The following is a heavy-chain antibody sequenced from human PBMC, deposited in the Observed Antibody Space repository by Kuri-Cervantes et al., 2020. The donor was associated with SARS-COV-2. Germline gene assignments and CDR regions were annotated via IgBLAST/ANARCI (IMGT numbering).Heavy chain of an antibody. V-gene: IGHV4-34*01. CDR1: GGSFSGYK. CDR2: INHSGST. Sequence: GSLRLSCAVYGGSFSGYKWNWIRQSPGKGLEWIGEINHSGSTNYNPSLKSRVTISVDTSKNQFSLKLSSVTAADTAVYYCGRVSWLPLWRRYSDSWGQGTLVTVSS. D-gene: IGHD5-24*01. J-gene: IGHJ4*02. CDR3: GRVSWLPLWRRYSDS.